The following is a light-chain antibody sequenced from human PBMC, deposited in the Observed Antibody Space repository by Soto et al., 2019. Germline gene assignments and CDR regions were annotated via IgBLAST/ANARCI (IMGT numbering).Light chain of an antibody. CDR1: QSVTSNY. V-gene: IGKV3-20*01. Sequence: IVLTHSPGSLSLSPWERATLSCRASQSVTSNYLAWYQQKPGQAPRLLIFGASIRDTGIPDRFSGSGSWTDFTLTISSLQSEDFAVYNCQQYNNWPWTFGQGTKVDIK. J-gene: IGKJ1*01. CDR2: GAS. CDR3: QQYNNWPWT.